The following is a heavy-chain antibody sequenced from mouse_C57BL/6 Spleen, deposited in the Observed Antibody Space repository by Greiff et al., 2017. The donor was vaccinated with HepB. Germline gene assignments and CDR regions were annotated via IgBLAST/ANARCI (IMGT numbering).Heavy chain of an antibody. CDR3: ARETEWYAMDY. D-gene: IGHD1-3*01. CDR1: GFTFSDYY. CDR2: INYDGSST. J-gene: IGHJ4*01. V-gene: IGHV5-16*01. Sequence: EVKVVESEGGLVQPGSSMKLSCTASGFTFSDYYMAWVRQVPEKGLEWVANINYDGSSTYYLDSLKSRFIISRDNAKNILYLQMSSLKSEDTATYYCARETEWYAMDYWGQGTSVTVSS.